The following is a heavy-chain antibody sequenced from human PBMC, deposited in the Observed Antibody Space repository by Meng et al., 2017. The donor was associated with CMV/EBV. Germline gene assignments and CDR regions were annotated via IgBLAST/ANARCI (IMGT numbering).Heavy chain of an antibody. D-gene: IGHD6-13*01. CDR3: ARWARSSSRFDY. V-gene: IGHV4-61*01. CDR1: GGSVSSGSYY. CDR2: IYYSGST. J-gene: IGHJ4*02. Sequence: GSLRLSCTVSGGSVSSGSYYWSWIRQPPGKGLEWIRYIYYSGSTNYNPSLKSRVTISVDTSKNQFSLKLSSVTAADTAVYYCARWARSSSRFDYWGQGTLVTVSS.